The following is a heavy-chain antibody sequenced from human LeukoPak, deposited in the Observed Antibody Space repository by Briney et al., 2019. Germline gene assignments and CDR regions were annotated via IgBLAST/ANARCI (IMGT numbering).Heavy chain of an antibody. V-gene: IGHV3-21*01. Sequence: GGSLRLSCAASGFTFSSYSMNWVRQAPGKGLEWVSSISSSSSYIYYADSVKGRFTISRDNAKNTLYLQMNSLRAEDTAVYYCARGYSGSYRVDYWGQGTLVTVSS. J-gene: IGHJ4*02. D-gene: IGHD1-26*01. CDR1: GFTFSSYS. CDR2: ISSSSSYI. CDR3: ARGYSGSYRVDY.